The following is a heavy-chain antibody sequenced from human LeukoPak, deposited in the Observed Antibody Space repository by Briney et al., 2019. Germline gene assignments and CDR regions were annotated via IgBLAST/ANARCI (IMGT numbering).Heavy chain of an antibody. D-gene: IGHD3-22*01. V-gene: IGHV3-30*03. CDR3: ARDEANRGRPAYYYDSSGCLDY. Sequence: GGSLRLSCAASGFTFSSYGMHWVRQAPGKGLEWVAVISYEGSNKYYADSVKGRFTITRDNSKTTLYLQMNSLRAEDTAVYYCARDEANRGRPAYYYDSSGCLDYWGQGTLVTVFS. CDR1: GFTFSSYG. CDR2: ISYEGSNK. J-gene: IGHJ4*02.